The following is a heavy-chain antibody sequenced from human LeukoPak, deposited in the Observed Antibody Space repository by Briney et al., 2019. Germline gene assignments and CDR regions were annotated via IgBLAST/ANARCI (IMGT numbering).Heavy chain of an antibody. V-gene: IGHV1-2*02. CDR3: ARVGHYDILTGSYDAFDI. CDR1: GYTFTGYY. J-gene: IGHJ3*02. D-gene: IGHD3-9*01. CDR2: INPNSGGT. Sequence: ASVKVSCKASGYTFTGYYMHWVRQAPGQGLEWMGWINPNSGGTNYAQKFQGRVTMTRDTSISTAYMELSSLRSEDTAVYYCARVGHYDILTGSYDAFDIWGQGTMVTVSS.